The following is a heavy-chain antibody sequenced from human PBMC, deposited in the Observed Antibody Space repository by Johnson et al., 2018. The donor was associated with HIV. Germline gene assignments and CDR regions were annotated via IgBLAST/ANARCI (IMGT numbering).Heavy chain of an antibody. CDR1: GFTFSYYY. Sequence: QVQLVESGGGLVKPGGSLRLSCAASGFTFSYYYMSWIRQAPGKGLEWVSYISSSGSTIYYADSVKGRFTISRDNAENSLFLQMHTLVPADTAIYYCARGGSGSGAFDIWGQGTMVTVSS. V-gene: IGHV3-11*01. CDR2: ISSSGSTI. CDR3: ARGGSGSGAFDI. D-gene: IGHD1-26*01. J-gene: IGHJ3*02.